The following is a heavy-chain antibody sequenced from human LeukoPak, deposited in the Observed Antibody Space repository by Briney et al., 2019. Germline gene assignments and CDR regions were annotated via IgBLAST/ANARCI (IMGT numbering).Heavy chain of an antibody. CDR2: IYYSGST. V-gene: IGHV4-39*07. D-gene: IGHD6-19*01. Sequence: SETLSLTCTVSGGSISSSSYYWGWIRQPPGKGLEWIGSIYYSGSTYYNPSLKSRVTISVDTSKNQFSLKLSSVTAADTAVYYCARDTEGGVAGTLDYWGQGTLVTVSS. J-gene: IGHJ4*02. CDR1: GGSISSSSYY. CDR3: ARDTEGGVAGTLDY.